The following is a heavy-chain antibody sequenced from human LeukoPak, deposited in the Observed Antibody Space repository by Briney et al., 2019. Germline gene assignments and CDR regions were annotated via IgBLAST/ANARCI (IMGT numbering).Heavy chain of an antibody. J-gene: IGHJ4*02. CDR1: GDSVSSNSAA. D-gene: IGHD5-18*01. Sequence: SQTLSLTCAISGDSVSSNSAAWNWIRQSPSRGLEWLGRTVYRSKWYYDYAVSVQSRITINADTSKTQFSLHLHSATPEDTAMYYCARLVWDTTMAAGDIDSWGQGTLLIVSS. CDR3: ARLVWDTTMAAGDIDS. V-gene: IGHV6-1*01. CDR2: TVYRSKWYY.